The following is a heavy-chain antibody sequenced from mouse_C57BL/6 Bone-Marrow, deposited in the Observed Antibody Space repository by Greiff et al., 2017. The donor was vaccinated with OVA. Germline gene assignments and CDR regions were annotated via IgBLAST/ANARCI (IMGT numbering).Heavy chain of an antibody. J-gene: IGHJ3*01. CDR1: GFTFSDFY. CDR2: SRNKAHDYTT. Sequence: EVKLVESGGGLVQSGRSLRLSCATSGFTFSDFYMEWVRPAPGKGLEWIAASRNKAHDYTTEYSASVKGRLLVSRDTSQSILYLQMKSLRAEDTAIDYWARDEWDGYDDGGAWVAYWGQGTLVTVSA. V-gene: IGHV7-1*01. CDR3: ARDEWDGYDDGGAWVAY. D-gene: IGHD2-2*01.